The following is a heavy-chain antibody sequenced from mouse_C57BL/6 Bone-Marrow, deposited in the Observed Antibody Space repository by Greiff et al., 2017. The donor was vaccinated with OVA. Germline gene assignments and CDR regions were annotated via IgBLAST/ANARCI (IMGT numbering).Heavy chain of an antibody. CDR3: TTRGNYGDY. CDR1: GFNIKDDY. J-gene: IGHJ2*01. CDR2: IDPENGDT. D-gene: IGHD2-1*01. V-gene: IGHV14-4*01. Sequence: VQLQQSGAELVRPGASVKLSCTASGFNIKDDYMHWVKQRPEQGLEWIGWIDPENGDTEYASKFQGKATITADTSSNTAYLQLSSLTSEDTAVYYCTTRGNYGDYWAQGTTLTVSS.